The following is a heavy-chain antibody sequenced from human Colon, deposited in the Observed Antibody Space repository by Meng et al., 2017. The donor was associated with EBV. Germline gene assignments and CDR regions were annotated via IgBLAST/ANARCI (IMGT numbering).Heavy chain of an antibody. J-gene: IGHJ4*02. CDR3: ARRPTGIDY. Sequence: QVQLKTWGGGRLKPRRLLSLTWAGTGGSLRGAYWNWIRQPPGKGLEWIGEIIHGGSPSYNPSLKSRVTIAIDTSKNQLSLMLSSVTAADTAVYYCARRPTGIDYWGQGTLVTVSS. V-gene: IGHV4-34*12. CDR2: IIHGGSP. D-gene: IGHD2-8*02. CDR1: GGSLRGAY.